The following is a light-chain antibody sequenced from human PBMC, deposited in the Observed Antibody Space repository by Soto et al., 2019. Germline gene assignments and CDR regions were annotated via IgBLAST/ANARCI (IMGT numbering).Light chain of an antibody. Sequence: EVVLTQSPATLSVSPAERATLSCRASQIVHSDIAWYQQTPGQAPSLLVSDASTRATGIPARFSGSGSGTEFTLTISSLQSEDFGVYYCQHYSNWPPTFGPGTKVEIK. CDR3: QHYSNWPPT. V-gene: IGKV3-15*01. CDR2: DAS. CDR1: QIVHSD. J-gene: IGKJ3*01.